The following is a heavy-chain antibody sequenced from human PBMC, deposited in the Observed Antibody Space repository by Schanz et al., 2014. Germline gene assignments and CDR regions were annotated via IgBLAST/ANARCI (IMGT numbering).Heavy chain of an antibody. CDR2: IYDSETS. D-gene: IGHD3-22*01. CDR3: ARGVRRGDGKNGYYNWFDP. J-gene: IGHJ5*02. CDR1: GVSISSFY. V-gene: IGHV4-59*01. Sequence: QVQLQESGPGLVRPSETLSLTCTVSGVSISSFYWSWIRQSPGQGLEYFGYIYDSETSNSNPYLKSRVTISLDTSKNQFSLKLTSVTAADTAVYYCARGVRRGDGKNGYYNWFDPWGQGTLVTVSS.